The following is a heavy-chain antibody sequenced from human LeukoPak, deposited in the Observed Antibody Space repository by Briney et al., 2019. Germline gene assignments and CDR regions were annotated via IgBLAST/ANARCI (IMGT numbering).Heavy chain of an antibody. D-gene: IGHD5-24*01. V-gene: IGHV1-69*05. Sequence: SVKVSCKASGGTFSSYAISWVRQAPGRGLEWMGGIIPIFGTANYAQKFQGRVTITTDESTSTAYMELSSLRSEDTAVYYCASHPRDGYSFDYWGQGTLVTVSS. CDR1: GGTFSSYA. CDR2: IIPIFGTA. J-gene: IGHJ4*02. CDR3: ASHPRDGYSFDY.